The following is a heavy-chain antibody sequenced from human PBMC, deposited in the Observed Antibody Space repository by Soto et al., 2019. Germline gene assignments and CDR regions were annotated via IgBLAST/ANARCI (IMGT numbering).Heavy chain of an antibody. Sequence: ASVKVSCKASGYIFTKYYIDWVRQAPGQGLEWMAWINTYNGNTNYGQKLQGRVTLTTDTSTSTAYMELRSLRSDDTAVYYCARVPDSRSYEEHYYYYGMDVWGQGTTVTVSS. D-gene: IGHD3-22*01. CDR1: GYIFTKYY. J-gene: IGHJ6*02. V-gene: IGHV1-18*04. CDR3: ARVPDSRSYEEHYYYYGMDV. CDR2: INTYNGNT.